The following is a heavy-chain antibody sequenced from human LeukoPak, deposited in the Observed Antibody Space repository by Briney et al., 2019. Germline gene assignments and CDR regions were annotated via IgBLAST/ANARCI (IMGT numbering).Heavy chain of an antibody. Sequence: GGSLRLSCAASGLTFSSHWMHWVRQAPGKGLVWVSRITNDGSSTTYADSVKGRFTISRDNAKNSLYLQMNSLRAEDTAVYYCATSNHIAAAGTWGQGTLVTVSS. J-gene: IGHJ4*02. CDR1: GLTFSSHW. CDR3: ATSNHIAAAGT. CDR2: ITNDGSST. D-gene: IGHD6-13*01. V-gene: IGHV3-74*01.